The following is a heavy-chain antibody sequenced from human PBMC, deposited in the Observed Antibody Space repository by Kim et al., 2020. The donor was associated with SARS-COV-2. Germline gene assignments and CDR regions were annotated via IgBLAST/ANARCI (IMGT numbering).Heavy chain of an antibody. D-gene: IGHD3-10*01. CDR1: GFTFSNYG. CDR2: IRASGANT. CDR3: AKKCKESWSLDL. V-gene: IGHV3-23*01. Sequence: GGSLRLSCAASGFTFSNYGINWVRQAPGKGLEWVSGIRASGANTYYADSVKGRFTISRDNSKNTLYLQMNSLRAEDTVVYFCAKKCKESWSLDLWRRG. J-gene: IGHJ2*01.